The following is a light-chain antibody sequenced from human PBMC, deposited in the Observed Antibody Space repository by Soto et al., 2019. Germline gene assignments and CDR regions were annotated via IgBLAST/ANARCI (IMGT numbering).Light chain of an antibody. V-gene: IGLV2-8*01. Sequence: QSALTQAPSASGSPGQSVTISCTGTSSDIGGYDYVSWYQHHPGKAPKLMIYEINKRPSGVPDRFSGSKSGNTASLTVSGLQAEDEADYYCTSYAGINNLGVFGGGTKVTVL. CDR2: EIN. CDR1: SSDIGGYDY. CDR3: TSYAGINNLGV. J-gene: IGLJ2*01.